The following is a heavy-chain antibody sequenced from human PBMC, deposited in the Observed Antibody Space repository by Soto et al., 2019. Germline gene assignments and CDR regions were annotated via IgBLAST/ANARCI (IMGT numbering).Heavy chain of an antibody. CDR1: GLNFSDYA. CDR2: VSNRGDIT. CDR3: ARGDRGGSGSPASYYYFGLDV. J-gene: IGHJ6*02. Sequence: EVQLLESGGDLVQPGGSLRLSCAASGLNFSDYAMTWVRQAPGKGLEWVSSVSNRGDITYYADSVKGRFTISRDNSKNTLFMHINSLRAEDTALYYCARGDRGGSGSPASYYYFGLDVWGQGTTVTVSS. D-gene: IGHD3-10*01. V-gene: IGHV3-23*01.